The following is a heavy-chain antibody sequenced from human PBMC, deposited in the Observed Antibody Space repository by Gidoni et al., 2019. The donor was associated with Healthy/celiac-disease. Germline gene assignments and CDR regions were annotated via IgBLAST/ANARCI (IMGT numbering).Heavy chain of an antibody. CDR1: GFTFGSYA. V-gene: IGHV3-23*01. CDR3: AKDLNYYDSSEPSDY. CDR2: ISGSGGST. D-gene: IGHD3-22*01. Sequence: EVQLLESGGGLVQPGGSLRLSCSASGFTFGSYAMSWVRQGPGKGLEWVSAISGSGGSTYYADSVKGRFTISRDNSKNTLYLQMNSLRAEDTAVYYCAKDLNYYDSSEPSDYWGQGTLVTVSS. J-gene: IGHJ4*02.